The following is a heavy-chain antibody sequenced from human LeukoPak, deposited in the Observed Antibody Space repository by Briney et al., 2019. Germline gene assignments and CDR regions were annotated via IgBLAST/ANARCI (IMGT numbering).Heavy chain of an antibody. CDR1: GFTFSSYW. CDR3: ARDSFRYGSGSYFDY. J-gene: IGHJ4*02. D-gene: IGHD3-10*01. Sequence: GGSLRLSCAASGFTFSSYWMSWVRQAPGKGLEWVANIKQDGSEKYYVDSVKGRFIISRDNAKNSLYLQMNSLRAEDTAVYYCARDSFRYGSGSYFDYWGQGTLVTVSS. V-gene: IGHV3-7*01. CDR2: IKQDGSEK.